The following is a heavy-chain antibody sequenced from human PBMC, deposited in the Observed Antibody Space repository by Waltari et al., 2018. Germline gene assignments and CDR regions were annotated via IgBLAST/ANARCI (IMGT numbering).Heavy chain of an antibody. V-gene: IGHV4-34*02. CDR2: INHSGST. Sequence: QVQLQQWGAGLLKPSETLSLTCGVYGGSFSGYYWSWIRQPPGKGLGWIGEINHSGSTHSNPALKSRVTISVDTSKNEFSLNLNSVTAADTAVYYCAREYCSGGRCEKYFDLWGRGTLVTVSS. D-gene: IGHD2-15*01. CDR1: GGSFSGYY. CDR3: AREYCSGGRCEKYFDL. J-gene: IGHJ2*01.